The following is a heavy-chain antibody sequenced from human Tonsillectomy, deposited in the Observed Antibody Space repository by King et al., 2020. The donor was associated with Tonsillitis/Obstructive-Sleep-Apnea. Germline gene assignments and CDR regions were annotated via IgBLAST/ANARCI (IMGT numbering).Heavy chain of an antibody. CDR3: ASHSEIFYGSGNWGAFDI. CDR1: GGSISSSRYF. CDR2: IFYSGST. V-gene: IGHV4-39*01. D-gene: IGHD3-10*01. Sequence: LQLQESGPGLVKPSETLSLICAVSGGSISSSRYFWGWIRQPPGKGLEWIGSIFYSGSTYYNPSLKSRVTISVDTSKNQFSLNLLFVDAADTAMYYCASHSEIFYGSGNWGAFDIWGQGTMVTFSS. J-gene: IGHJ3*02.